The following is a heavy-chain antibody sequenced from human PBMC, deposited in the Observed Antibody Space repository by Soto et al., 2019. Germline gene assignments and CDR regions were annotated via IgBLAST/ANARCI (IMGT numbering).Heavy chain of an antibody. Sequence: QVQLVQSGAEVKKPGSPVKVSCKASGGTFSSYAISWVRQAPGQGLEWMGGIIPIFGTANYAQKFQGRVTITADESTSTAYMEVSRLRSEDTAVYYCARDRDSGSGYPHFGYWGQGTLVTVSS. CDR1: GGTFSSYA. V-gene: IGHV1-69*12. CDR2: IIPIFGTA. CDR3: ARDRDSGSGYPHFGY. J-gene: IGHJ4*02. D-gene: IGHD3-22*01.